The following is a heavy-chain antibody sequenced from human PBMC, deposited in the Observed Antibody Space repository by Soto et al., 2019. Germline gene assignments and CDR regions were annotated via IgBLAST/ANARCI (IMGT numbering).Heavy chain of an antibody. Sequence: ASVKVSCKASGGTFSSYAISWVRQAPGQGLEWMGGIIPIFGTANYAQKFQGRVTITADESTSTAYMELSSLRSEDTAVYYCASPPGVPAAGEDYYYYGMDVWGQGTTVTVSS. CDR2: IIPIFGTA. V-gene: IGHV1-69*13. CDR1: GGTFSSYA. D-gene: IGHD2-2*01. J-gene: IGHJ6*02. CDR3: ASPPGVPAAGEDYYYYGMDV.